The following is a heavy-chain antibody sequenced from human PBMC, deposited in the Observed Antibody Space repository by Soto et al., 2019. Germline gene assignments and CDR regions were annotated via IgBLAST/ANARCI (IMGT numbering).Heavy chain of an antibody. Sequence: SLKCCCKASGGTFSSYAISLVRQAPGQGLDWMGGIIPIFGTANYAQKFQGRVTITADKSTSTAYMELSSLRSEDTAVYYCARGDSYYDYVWGSYRQLAYYFDYWGQGTLVTVSS. CDR2: IIPIFGTA. CDR3: ARGDSYYDYVWGSYRQLAYYFDY. J-gene: IGHJ4*02. CDR1: GGTFSSYA. V-gene: IGHV1-69*06. D-gene: IGHD3-16*02.